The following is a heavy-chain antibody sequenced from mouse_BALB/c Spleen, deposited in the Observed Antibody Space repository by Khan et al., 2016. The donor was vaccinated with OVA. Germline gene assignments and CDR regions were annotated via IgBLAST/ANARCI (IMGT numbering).Heavy chain of an antibody. J-gene: IGHJ3*01. V-gene: IGHV1-9*01. CDR2: ILPGSNST. CDR3: ARGNYYGSTSWFGY. CDR1: GYTFSSYW. Sequence: QVQLQQSGAELMKPGASVKISCKPTGYTFSSYWIEWVKQRPGHGLVWIGEILPGSNSTNYNERFQGKATITADTSSNTAYMQLSSLTSEDSAIYYCARGNYYGSTSWFGYWGQGTLVTVSA. D-gene: IGHD1-1*01.